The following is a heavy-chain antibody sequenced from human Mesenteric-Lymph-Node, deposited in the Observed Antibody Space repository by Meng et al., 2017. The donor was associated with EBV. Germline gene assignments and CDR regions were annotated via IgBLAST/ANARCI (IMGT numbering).Heavy chain of an antibody. D-gene: IGHD3-9*01. CDR1: GDSISSAGHY. CDR2: IYNSGNT. CDR3: ARGPYDILTGYYNAYFDF. J-gene: IGHJ4*02. Sequence: QVQLQESGPGLWKPSQTLSLKGAVSGDSISSAGHYWSWFRQPPGKGLEWIGYIYNSGNTYYNPSLKSRVTISVDTSKNQFSLKLSSVTAADTAVYYCARGPYDILTGYYNAYFDFWGQGTLVTVSS. V-gene: IGHV4-31*11.